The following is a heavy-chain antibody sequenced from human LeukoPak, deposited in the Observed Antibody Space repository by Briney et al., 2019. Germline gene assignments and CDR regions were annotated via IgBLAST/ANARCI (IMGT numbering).Heavy chain of an antibody. Sequence: ASVKVSCKASGYTFTGYYMHWVRQAPGQGLEWMGIINPSGGSTSYAQKFQGRVTMTRDTSTSTVYMELSSLRSEDTAVYYCARVRTPYGDYHYFDYWGQGTLVTVSS. CDR2: INPSGGST. CDR1: GYTFTGYY. D-gene: IGHD4-17*01. CDR3: ARVRTPYGDYHYFDY. V-gene: IGHV1-46*01. J-gene: IGHJ4*02.